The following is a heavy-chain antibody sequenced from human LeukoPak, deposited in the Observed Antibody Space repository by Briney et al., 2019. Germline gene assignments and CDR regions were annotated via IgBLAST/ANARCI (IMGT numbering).Heavy chain of an antibody. D-gene: IGHD6-19*01. CDR1: GFTFSGFS. V-gene: IGHV3-7*03. CDR3: AKDTIEVAGTDSFDY. Sequence: GGSLRLSCAASGFTFSGFSMSWVRQSPTKGLEWVANIKQDGGEKYYVDSVKGRFTISRDNAKNSLYLQMNSLRAEDTALYYCAKDTIEVAGTDSFDYWGQGTLVTVSS. CDR2: IKQDGGEK. J-gene: IGHJ4*02.